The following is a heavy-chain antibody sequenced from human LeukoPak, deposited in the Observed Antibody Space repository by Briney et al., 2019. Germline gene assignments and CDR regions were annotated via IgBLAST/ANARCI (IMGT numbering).Heavy chain of an antibody. CDR3: ARSYGSGKSDFDY. V-gene: IGHV4-34*01. D-gene: IGHD3-10*01. J-gene: IGHJ4*02. CDR2: ISHSGST. CDR1: GGSFSGYY. Sequence: PSETLSLTCAVYGGSFSGYYWSWIRQPPGKGLEWIGEISHSGSTNYDPSLKSRVTISVDTSKNQFSLKLSSVTAADTAVYYCARSYGSGKSDFDYWGQGTLVTVSS.